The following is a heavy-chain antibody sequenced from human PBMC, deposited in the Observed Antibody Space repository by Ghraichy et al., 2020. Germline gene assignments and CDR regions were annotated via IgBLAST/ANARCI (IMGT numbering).Heavy chain of an antibody. D-gene: IGHD2-21*01. Sequence: SVKVSCKASGYTFTSYAMHWVRQAPGQRLEWMGWINAGNGNTKYSQKFQGRVTITRDTSASTAYMELSSLRSEDTAVYYCARELRWSNGMDVWGQGTTVTVSS. J-gene: IGHJ6*02. CDR2: INAGNGNT. CDR1: GYTFTSYA. CDR3: ARELRWSNGMDV. V-gene: IGHV1-3*01.